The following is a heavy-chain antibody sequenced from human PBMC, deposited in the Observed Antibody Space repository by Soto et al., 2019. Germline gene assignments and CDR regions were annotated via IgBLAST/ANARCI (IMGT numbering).Heavy chain of an antibody. J-gene: IGHJ6*03. CDR1: EFTFSGRS. CDR3: ARGWFGAEF. D-gene: IGHD3-10*01. V-gene: IGHV3-74*01. CDR2: IDKVGTDS. Sequence: EVQLVESGGGLVQPGGSLRLSCAASEFTFSGRSVHWVRQAPGKGLVWVSGIDKVGTDSTYANSVKGRFTSSRDNAKNTVYLQRNSLRVEDTAVYYCARGWFGAEFWGKGTTVSISS.